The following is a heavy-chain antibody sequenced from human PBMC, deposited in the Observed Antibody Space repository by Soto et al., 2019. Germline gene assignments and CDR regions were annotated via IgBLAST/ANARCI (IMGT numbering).Heavy chain of an antibody. CDR3: AKDGKTYYDFWSGRFPGNWFDP. Sequence: GGSLRLSCAASGFTFSSYAMSWVRQAPGKGLEWVSAISGSGGSTYYADSVKGRFTISRDNSKNTLYLQMNSLRAEDTAVYYCAKDGKTYYDFWSGRFPGNWFDPWGQGTLVTVSS. D-gene: IGHD3-3*01. V-gene: IGHV3-23*01. CDR1: GFTFSSYA. J-gene: IGHJ5*02. CDR2: ISGSGGST.